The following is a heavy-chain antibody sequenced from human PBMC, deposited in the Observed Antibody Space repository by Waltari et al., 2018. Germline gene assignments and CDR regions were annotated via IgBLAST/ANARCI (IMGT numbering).Heavy chain of an antibody. CDR1: GSNFVSIN. V-gene: IGHV3-53*01. CDR3: AKDPGHNLGTHYGDY. CDR2: IYSDGSR. Sequence: VQLVESAGGLFQPGGSLGLPCAPSGSNFVSINISWVRQATGRGLEWVSVIYSDGSRHYADSVKGRFTISRDNAKNTLYLQMNSLRGEDTAVYHCAKDPGHNLGTHYGDYWGQGTLVTVSS. D-gene: IGHD3-10*01. J-gene: IGHJ4*02.